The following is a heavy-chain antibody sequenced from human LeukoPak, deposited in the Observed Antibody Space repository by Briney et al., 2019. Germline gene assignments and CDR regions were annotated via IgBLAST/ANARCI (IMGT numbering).Heavy chain of an antibody. D-gene: IGHD6-13*01. Sequence: SVKVLCKASGYTFTGCYMVWVRQACGQGCKWMRWINPNSGSTKYAQKFQGRVTMTKDPSISTAYMELTRLTSDDTAVYYCARGGSSWTEFDFDYWGQETLVTVSS. J-gene: IGHJ4*02. CDR3: ARGGSSWTEFDFDY. V-gene: IGHV1-2*02. CDR1: GYTFTGCY. CDR2: INPNSGST.